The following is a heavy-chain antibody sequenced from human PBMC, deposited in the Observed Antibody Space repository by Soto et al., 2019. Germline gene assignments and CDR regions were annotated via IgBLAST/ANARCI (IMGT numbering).Heavy chain of an antibody. D-gene: IGHD1-7*01. Sequence: EVQLLESGGGLVQPGGSLRLSCAASGFTFNNYAMTWVRPAPGKGLEWVSTITDSGGNTYYADSVKGRFTISRDNSRNTLYLQMDYLRDDDTAVYYCAKAGMTGTKMYFDSWGRGTLLTVSS. CDR1: GFTFNNYA. CDR3: AKAGMTGTKMYFDS. CDR2: ITDSGGNT. J-gene: IGHJ4*02. V-gene: IGHV3-23*01.